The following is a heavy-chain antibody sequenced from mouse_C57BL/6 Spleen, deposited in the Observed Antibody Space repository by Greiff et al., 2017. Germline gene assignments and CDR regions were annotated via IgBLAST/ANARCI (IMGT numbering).Heavy chain of an antibody. CDR3: ARLGYGSNYGYFDV. J-gene: IGHJ1*03. Sequence: EVKLVESGGGLVKPGGSLKLSCAASGFTFSSYTMSWVRQTPEKRLEWVATISGGGGNTYYPDSVKGRFTISRDNAKHTLYLHMSSLRSEDTALYYCARLGYGSNYGYFDVWGTGTTVTVSS. CDR2: ISGGGGNT. D-gene: IGHD1-1*01. CDR1: GFTFSSYT. V-gene: IGHV5-9*01.